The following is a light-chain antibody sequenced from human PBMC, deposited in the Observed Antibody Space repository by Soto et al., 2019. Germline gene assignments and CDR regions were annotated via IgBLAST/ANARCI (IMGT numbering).Light chain of an antibody. V-gene: IGKV3-20*01. J-gene: IGKJ1*01. CDR1: QSVSSSY. Sequence: EVVLSQSPGTLSLSTGERATLSCRASQSVSSSYLAWYQQKPGQAPRLLIYGASTRATGIPDRFSGSGSGTDFTLTISRLEPEDFAVYYCQQYGSSGTFGQGTMADIK. CDR3: QQYGSSGT. CDR2: GAS.